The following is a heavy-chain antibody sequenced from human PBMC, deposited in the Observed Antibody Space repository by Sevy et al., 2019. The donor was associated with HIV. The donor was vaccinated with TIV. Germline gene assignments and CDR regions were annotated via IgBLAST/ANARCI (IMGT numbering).Heavy chain of an antibody. CDR1: GFTFSSYG. V-gene: IGHV3-30*18. CDR3: AKEGYDSSGSSYFDN. Sequence: GGSLRLSCAASGFTFSSYGMHWVRQAPGKGLEWVAIISFDGTKKYYADSVEGRFTISRDNSRNTLYLQMNRLRTDDTAVYYCAKEGYDSSGSSYFDNWGQGTQVTVSS. CDR2: ISFDGTKK. D-gene: IGHD3-22*01. J-gene: IGHJ4*02.